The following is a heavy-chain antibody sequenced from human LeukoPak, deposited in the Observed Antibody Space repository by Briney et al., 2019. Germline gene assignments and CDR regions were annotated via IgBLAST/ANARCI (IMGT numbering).Heavy chain of an antibody. Sequence: SETLSLTCSVSGGSITDTTYFWGWIRQPPGKGLEWIGSIYYRGNTYYSSPLKSRVTLFVDTSKNQFSLKLTSVTAADTAIYYCARRKVAAEIDYWGQGTLVTVSS. CDR2: IYYRGNT. CDR1: GGSITDTTYF. CDR3: ARRKVAAEIDY. D-gene: IGHD6-13*01. V-gene: IGHV4-39*01. J-gene: IGHJ4*02.